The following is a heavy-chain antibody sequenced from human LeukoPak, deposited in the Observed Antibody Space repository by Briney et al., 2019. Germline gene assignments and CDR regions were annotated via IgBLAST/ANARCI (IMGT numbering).Heavy chain of an antibody. J-gene: IGHJ4*02. CDR2: IYYSGST. V-gene: IGHV4-59*01. CDR3: ARESSPLLWFGEFAY. CDR1: GGSISSYY. D-gene: IGHD3-10*01. Sequence: PSETLSLTCTVSGGSISSYYWSWIRQPPGKGLEWIGYIYYSGSTNYNPSLKSRVTISVDTSKNQFSLKLSSVTAADTAVYYCARESSPLLWFGEFAYWGQGTLVTVSS.